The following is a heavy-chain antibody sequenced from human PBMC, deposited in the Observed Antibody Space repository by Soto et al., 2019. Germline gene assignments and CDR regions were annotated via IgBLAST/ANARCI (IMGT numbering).Heavy chain of an antibody. D-gene: IGHD3-9*01. J-gene: IGHJ3*02. V-gene: IGHV1-18*01. CDR3: ARDSSFDDILTGYYTAFDI. CDR2: ISAYNGNT. Sequence: ASVKVSCKASGYTLTSYGISWVRQAPGQGLEWMGWISAYNGNTNYAQKLQGRVTMTTDTSTSTAYMELRSLRSDDTAVYYCARDSSFDDILTGYYTAFDIWGQGTMVTVSS. CDR1: GYTLTSYG.